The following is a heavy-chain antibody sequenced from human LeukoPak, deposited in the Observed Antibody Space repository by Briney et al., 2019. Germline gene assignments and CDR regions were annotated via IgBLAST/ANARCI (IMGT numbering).Heavy chain of an antibody. J-gene: IGHJ4*02. CDR2: ITWSNGEI. V-gene: IGHV3-9*01. D-gene: IGHD6-19*01. Sequence: PGGSLRLSCAASGLTFDVYAVHWVRQAPGKGLEWVSGITWSNGEIAYADSVKGRFTISRDNAKMYLQMNSLRTEDTAVYYCVKSLRNGSGWASDYWGQGTLVTVSS. CDR3: VKSLRNGSGWASDY. CDR1: GLTFDVYA.